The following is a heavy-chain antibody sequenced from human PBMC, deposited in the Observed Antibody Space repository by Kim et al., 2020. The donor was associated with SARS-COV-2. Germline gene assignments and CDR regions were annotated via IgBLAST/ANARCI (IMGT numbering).Heavy chain of an antibody. CDR3: ARGSFKDGMDV. Sequence: INHPDSGQCRFTIARDTAKSTVYLQMSSLRGEDTAVYYCARGSFKDGMDVWGQGTTVTVSS. V-gene: IGHV3-74*01. CDR2: I. J-gene: IGHJ6*02.